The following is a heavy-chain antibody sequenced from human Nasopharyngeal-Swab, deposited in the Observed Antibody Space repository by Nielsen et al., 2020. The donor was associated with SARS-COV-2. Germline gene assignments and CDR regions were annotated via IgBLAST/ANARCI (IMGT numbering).Heavy chain of an antibody. D-gene: IGHD3-22*01. CDR2: IYTSGST. J-gene: IGHJ3*02. CDR3: ARDPAIITMISLELPGIAFDI. Sequence: SETLSLPCPVSGRSLSICRSYCPWIRQPAGKVLEFFGRIYTSGSTNYHPSLKIRVTISVDTSKNQFSLKLSSVTAADTAVYYCARDPAIITMISLELPGIAFDIWGQGTMVTVSS. CDR1: GRSLSICRSY. V-gene: IGHV4-61*02.